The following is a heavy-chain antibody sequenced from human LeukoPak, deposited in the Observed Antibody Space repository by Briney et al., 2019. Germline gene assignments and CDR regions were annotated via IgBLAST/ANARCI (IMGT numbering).Heavy chain of an antibody. CDR1: GGSISSYY. V-gene: IGHV4-59*12. CDR2: IYYSGST. Sequence: SETLSLTCTVSGGSISSYYWSWIRQPPGKGLEWIGYIYYSGSTNYNPSLKSRVTISVDTSKNQFSLKLSSVTAADTAVYYCARGLKNYYYYMDVWGKGTTVTVSS. CDR3: ARGLKNYYYYMDV. J-gene: IGHJ6*03.